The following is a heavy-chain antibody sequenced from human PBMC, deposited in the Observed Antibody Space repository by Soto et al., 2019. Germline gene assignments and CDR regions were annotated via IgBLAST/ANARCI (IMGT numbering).Heavy chain of an antibody. CDR1: GFTFTSSA. Sequence: SVKVSCKASGFTFTSSAVQWVRQARGQRLEWIGWIVVGSGNTNYAQKFQERVTITRDMSASTAYMELSSLRSEDTAVYYCAAVSVVGATPYFDYWGQGTLVTVSS. V-gene: IGHV1-58*01. J-gene: IGHJ4*02. CDR2: IVVGSGNT. CDR3: AAVSVVGATPYFDY. D-gene: IGHD1-26*01.